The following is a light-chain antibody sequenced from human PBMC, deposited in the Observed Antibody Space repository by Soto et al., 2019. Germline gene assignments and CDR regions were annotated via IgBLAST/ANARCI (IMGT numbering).Light chain of an antibody. CDR1: QSVSSSY. J-gene: IGKJ3*01. CDR3: QQDGSSPFT. CDR2: DAS. V-gene: IGKV3D-20*01. Sequence: EIVLTQSPATLSLSPGERATLSCGASQSVSSSYLAWYQQKPGLAPRLLVYDASSRATGIPDRFSGSGFGTDFTLTISSLEPEDVAVYYCQQDGSSPFTFGPGTKVDI.